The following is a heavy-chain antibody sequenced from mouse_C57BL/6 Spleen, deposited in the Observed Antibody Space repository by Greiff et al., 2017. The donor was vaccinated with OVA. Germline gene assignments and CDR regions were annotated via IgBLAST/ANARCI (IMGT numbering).Heavy chain of an antibody. V-gene: IGHV1-64*01. CDR1: GYTFTSYW. CDR2: IHPNRGST. Sequence: QVQLQQPGAELVKPGASVKLSCKASGYTFTSYWMHWVKQRPGQGLEWIGMIHPNRGSTNYNEKFKSKATLTVDKSSSTAYMQLSSLTSEDSAVYYCARKGGYAMDYWGQGTSVTVSS. CDR3: ARKGGYAMDY. J-gene: IGHJ4*01.